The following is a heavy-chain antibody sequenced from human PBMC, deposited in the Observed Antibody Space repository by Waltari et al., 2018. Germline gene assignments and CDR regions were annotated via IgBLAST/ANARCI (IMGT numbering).Heavy chain of an antibody. CDR2: ISWNSGSI. Sequence: EVQLVESGGGLVQPGRSLRLSCAASGFTFDDYAMHWVRQAPGKGLEWVSGISWNSGSIGYADSVKGRFTISRDNAKNSLYLQMNSLRAEDMALYYCAKDRARVTILSYGMDVWGQGTTVTVSS. D-gene: IGHD2-21*01. J-gene: IGHJ6*02. V-gene: IGHV3-9*03. CDR1: GFTFDDYA. CDR3: AKDRARVTILSYGMDV.